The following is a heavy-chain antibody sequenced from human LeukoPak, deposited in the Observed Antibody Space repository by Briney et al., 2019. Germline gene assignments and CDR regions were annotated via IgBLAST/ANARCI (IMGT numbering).Heavy chain of an antibody. CDR2: ISSSSSYI. Sequence: GGSLRLSCAASGFTFSSYSMNWVRQAPGKGLEWVSSISSSSSYIYYADSVKGRFTISRDNAKNSLYLQMNSLRAEDTAVYYCASTPGSSWYRGGAFDYWGQGTLVTVSS. CDR3: ASTPGSSWYRGGAFDY. V-gene: IGHV3-21*01. CDR1: GFTFSSYS. J-gene: IGHJ4*02. D-gene: IGHD6-13*01.